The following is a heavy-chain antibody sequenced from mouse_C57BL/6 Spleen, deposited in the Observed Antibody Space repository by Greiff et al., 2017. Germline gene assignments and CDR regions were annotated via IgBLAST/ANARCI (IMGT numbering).Heavy chain of an antibody. J-gene: IGHJ3*01. V-gene: IGHV1-64*01. CDR2: IHPNSGST. CDR3: SCTADQDTCAC. CDR1: GYTFTSYW. D-gene: IGHD3-2*02. Sequence: QVQLQQPGAELVKPGASVKLSCKASGYTFTSYWMHWVKQRPGQGLEWIGMIHPNSGSTNYNEKFKSKATLTVDKSSSTAYLQLSSLTSEYAAVYYCSCTADQDTCACWGTGTLVTVSA.